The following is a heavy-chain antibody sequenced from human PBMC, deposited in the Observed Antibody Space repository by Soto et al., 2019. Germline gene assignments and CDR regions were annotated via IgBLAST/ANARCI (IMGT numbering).Heavy chain of an antibody. V-gene: IGHV4-39*01. CDR2: IYYSGST. Sequence: SSETLSLTCTVSGGSISSSSYYWGWIRQPPGKGLEWIGSIYYSGSTYYNPSLKSRVTISVDTSKNQFSLKLSSVTAADTAVYYCARQSYYDFWSGYYPLPNYFDYWGQGTLVTVSS. D-gene: IGHD3-3*01. J-gene: IGHJ4*02. CDR3: ARQSYYDFWSGYYPLPNYFDY. CDR1: GGSISSSSYY.